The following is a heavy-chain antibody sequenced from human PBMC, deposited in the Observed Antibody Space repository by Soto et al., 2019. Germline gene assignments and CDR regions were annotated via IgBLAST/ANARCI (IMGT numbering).Heavy chain of an antibody. CDR3: AKEKSRYDRSGYYRPDY. CDR1: GDTFSSYA. V-gene: IGHV1-69*10. D-gene: IGHD3-22*01. CDR2: IIPMLGTP. Sequence: SVKVSCKSSGDTFSSYAISWVRQAPGQGLEWMGGIIPMLGTPSYAQKFQDRVTITADKFTSTAYMELSGLRSEDTAVYYCAKEKSRYDRSGYYRPDYWGQGTLVTV. J-gene: IGHJ4*02.